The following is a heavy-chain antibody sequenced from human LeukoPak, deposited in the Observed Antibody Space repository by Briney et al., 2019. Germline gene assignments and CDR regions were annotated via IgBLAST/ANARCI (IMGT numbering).Heavy chain of an antibody. CDR1: GFTFSSYW. J-gene: IGHJ6*03. Sequence: PGGSLRLSCAASGFTFSSYWMHWVRHAPGKGLVWVSRINSDGSSTSYADSVKGRFTISRDNAKNTLYLQMNSLRAEDTAVYYCARGGSGWASPDYYYYYMEVWGKGTTVTVSS. CDR2: INSDGSST. CDR3: ARGGSGWASPDYYYYYMEV. D-gene: IGHD6-25*01. V-gene: IGHV3-74*01.